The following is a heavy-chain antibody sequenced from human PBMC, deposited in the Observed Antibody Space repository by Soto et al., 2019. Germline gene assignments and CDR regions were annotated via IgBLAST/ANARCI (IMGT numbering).Heavy chain of an antibody. D-gene: IGHD5-12*01. J-gene: IGHJ3*01. Sequence: QVQLVQSGAELKKPGASVKVSCKASGYTFTSYALHWVRQAPGQRLEWMGWINAGNGHTKYSREFRDRLTITMDTFASTAYMELRSLKSADTAVFYCARDFASGLNDAFDFWGQGTMVTVSS. V-gene: IGHV1-3*01. CDR1: GYTFTSYA. CDR3: ARDFASGLNDAFDF. CDR2: INAGNGHT.